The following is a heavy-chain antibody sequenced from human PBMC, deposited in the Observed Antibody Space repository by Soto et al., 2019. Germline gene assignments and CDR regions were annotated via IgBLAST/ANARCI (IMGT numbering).Heavy chain of an antibody. CDR1: GFTFTTYS. CDR3: ATLTYCSSASCPNYYYVMDV. J-gene: IGHJ6*02. D-gene: IGHD2-2*01. V-gene: IGHV3-21*06. CDR2: IGSSSNYI. Sequence: LRLSCAASGFTFTTYSLTWVRQAPGKGLERVASIGSSSNYIYYADSVKGRFTISRDNAKNSLFLQMNSLRAEDTAVYYCATLTYCSSASCPNYYYVMDVWGQGTTVTVSS.